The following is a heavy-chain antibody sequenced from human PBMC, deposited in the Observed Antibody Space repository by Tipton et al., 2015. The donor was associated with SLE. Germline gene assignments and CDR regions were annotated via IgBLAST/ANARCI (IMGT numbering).Heavy chain of an antibody. CDR2: ITWNSGYI. CDR1: GFRFDDYA. J-gene: IGHJ3*01. Sequence: SLRLSCAASGFRFDDYAMHWARQAPGKGLEWVSGITWNSGYIGYADSVKGRFTISRDNAKDSLFLQLKSLRPEDTALYYCVRDIAGAYSFWGQGTMVTVSS. V-gene: IGHV3-9*01. D-gene: IGHD3-10*01. CDR3: VRDIAGAYSF.